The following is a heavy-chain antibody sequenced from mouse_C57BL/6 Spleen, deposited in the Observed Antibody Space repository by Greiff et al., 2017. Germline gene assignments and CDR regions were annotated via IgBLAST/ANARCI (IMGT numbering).Heavy chain of an antibody. V-gene: IGHV5-16*01. CDR3: ASDWYCYGSSWYFDV. J-gene: IGHJ1*03. CDR2: INYDGSST. D-gene: IGHD1-1*01. Sequence: EVKLMESEGGLVQPGSSMKLSCTASGFTFSDYYMAWVRQVPEKGLEWVANINYDGSSTYYLDSLKSRLLISRDNAKNILNLQKCSLKSEDTSTYYCASDWYCYGSSWYFDVWGTGTTVTVSS. CDR1: GFTFSDYY.